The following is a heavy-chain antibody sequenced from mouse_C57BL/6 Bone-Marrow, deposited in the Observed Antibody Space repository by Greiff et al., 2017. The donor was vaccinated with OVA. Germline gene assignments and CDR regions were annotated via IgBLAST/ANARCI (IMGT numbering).Heavy chain of an antibody. CDR1: GYTFTEYT. CDR2: FYPASGSI. D-gene: IGHD2-1*01. CDR3: ARDEDGVGNCGAVDY. Sequence: VQLQQSGAELVKPGASVKLSCKASGYTFTEYTIHWVKQRSGQGLEWIGWFYPASGSIKYNEKFKDKATLTADKSSSTAYMELSSLTSEDSAVYFCARDEDGVGNCGAVDYWGQGTSVTVSA. J-gene: IGHJ4*01. V-gene: IGHV1-62-2*01.